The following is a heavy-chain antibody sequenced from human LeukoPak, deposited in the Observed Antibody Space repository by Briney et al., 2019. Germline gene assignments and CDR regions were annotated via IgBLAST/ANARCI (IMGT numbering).Heavy chain of an antibody. V-gene: IGHV3-20*04. J-gene: IGHJ4*02. D-gene: IGHD3-22*01. Sequence: PGGSLRLSCAASGFTFDDYGMSWVRQAPGTGLEWVSGLNWNGGSTGYADSVKGRFTISRDNAKNSLYLQMNSLRAEDTALYYCAGDLMQYYYDSSGYPGDYWGQGTLVTVSS. CDR1: GFTFDDYG. CDR3: AGDLMQYYYDSSGYPGDY. CDR2: LNWNGGST.